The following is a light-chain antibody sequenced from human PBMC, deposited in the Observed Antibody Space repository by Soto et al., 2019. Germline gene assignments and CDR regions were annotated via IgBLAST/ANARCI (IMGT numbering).Light chain of an antibody. CDR1: QSVSSN. Sequence: EIVMTQSPATLSVSPGERATLSCRASQSVSSNLAWYQQKPGQAPRLLIYGASTRATGIPARFSGSGSETEFNLTNSSLQYEDFAVYYCQQYNNWPPWTFGQGTKVEIK. CDR3: QQYNNWPPWT. J-gene: IGKJ1*01. CDR2: GAS. V-gene: IGKV3-15*01.